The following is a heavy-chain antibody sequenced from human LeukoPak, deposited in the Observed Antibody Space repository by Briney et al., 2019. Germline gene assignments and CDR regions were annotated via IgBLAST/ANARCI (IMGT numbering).Heavy chain of an antibody. CDR2: LYSGGAT. J-gene: IGHJ4*02. Sequence: ETLSLTCTVSGASISTYYWSWVRQAPGKGLEWVSVLYSGGATYYADSVKGRFTISRDNSKNIVFLQMNDLRTEDTAFYYCTRDSANYHFAYWGQGALVTVSS. D-gene: IGHD4/OR15-4a*01. CDR1: GASISTYY. CDR3: TRDSANYHFAY. V-gene: IGHV3-66*01.